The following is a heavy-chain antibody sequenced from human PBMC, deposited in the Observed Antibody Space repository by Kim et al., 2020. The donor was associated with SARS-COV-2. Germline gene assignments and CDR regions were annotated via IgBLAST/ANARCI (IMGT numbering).Heavy chain of an antibody. Sequence: GGSLRLSCAASGFTFSNYEMNWVRQAPGKGLEWVSYISSSGTTIYYADSVKGRFTISRDNAKTSLYLQMNSLRAEDTAVYYCARDRWLSDGDLLPFDYWGQGTLVTVSS. CDR2: ISSSGTTI. J-gene: IGHJ4*02. V-gene: IGHV3-48*03. CDR3: ARDRWLSDGDLLPFDY. D-gene: IGHD4-17*01. CDR1: GFTFSNYE.